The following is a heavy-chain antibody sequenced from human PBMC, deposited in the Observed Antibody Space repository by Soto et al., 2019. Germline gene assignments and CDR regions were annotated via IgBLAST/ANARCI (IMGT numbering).Heavy chain of an antibody. D-gene: IGHD6-19*01. CDR2: ISFDGNIK. CDR1: GFTFSDYA. J-gene: IGHJ4*02. V-gene: IGHV3-30-3*01. CDR3: ARAPGHSAHSSGWQIDY. Sequence: QVQLVESGGGVVQPGRSLRLSCAASGFTFSDYAMYWVRQAPGKGLEWVSVISFDGNIKYYTGSVKGRFTISRDNSKNTLHLQVNSLRTEDTALYYCARAPGHSAHSSGWQIDYWGQGTLVTVSS.